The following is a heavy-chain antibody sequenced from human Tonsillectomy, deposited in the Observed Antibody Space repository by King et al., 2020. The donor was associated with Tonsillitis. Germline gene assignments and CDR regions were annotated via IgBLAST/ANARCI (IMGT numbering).Heavy chain of an antibody. D-gene: IGHD1-26*01. J-gene: IGHJ5*02. CDR2: IHLGDYVT. CDR1: GDSFSTHW. V-gene: IGHV5-51*01. Sequence: QLVQSGAEVKKPGESLEISCQASGDSFSTHWIGWVRQMPGKGLEWMGIIHLGDYVTRYSPSFQGQVTISGDKSINTAYLQWSSLKASDTAIYYCATGASGGATMASWGQGTLVTVSS. CDR3: ATGASGGATMAS.